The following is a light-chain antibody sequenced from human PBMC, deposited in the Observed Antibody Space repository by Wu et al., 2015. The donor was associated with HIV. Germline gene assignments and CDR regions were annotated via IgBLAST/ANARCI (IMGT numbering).Light chain of an antibody. V-gene: IGKV1-5*03. J-gene: IGKJ1*01. Sequence: DIQLTQSPSTLSASVGDRVSITCRASQTVSDWLAWYQQKPGKVPKLLIYKASSLESGVPSRFSGSGSGTEFTLTITSLQPDDFATYYCQQYSGYVMTFGQGTKVDIK. CDR2: KAS. CDR3: QQYSGYVMT. CDR1: QTVSDW.